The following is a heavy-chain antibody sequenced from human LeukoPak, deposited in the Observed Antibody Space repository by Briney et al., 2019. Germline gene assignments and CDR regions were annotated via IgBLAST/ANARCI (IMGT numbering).Heavy chain of an antibody. D-gene: IGHD3-16*01. CDR2: INPNSGGT. J-gene: IGHJ3*02. Sequence: ASVKVSCKASGYTLTGYYMHWVRQAPGQGREWMGWINPNSGGTNYAQKFQGRVTMTRDTSISTAYMELSRLRSDDTAVYYCARFSRLGELSAFDIWGQGTMVTVSS. CDR1: GYTLTGYY. V-gene: IGHV1-2*02. CDR3: ARFSRLGELSAFDI.